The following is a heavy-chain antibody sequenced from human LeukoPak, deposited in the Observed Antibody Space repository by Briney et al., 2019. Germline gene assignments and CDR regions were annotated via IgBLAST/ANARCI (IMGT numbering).Heavy chain of an antibody. Sequence: SETLSLTCTVSGGSISSYYWGWIRQPPGKGLEWIGSIYYSGSTYYNPSLKSRVTISVDTSKNQFSLKLSSVTAADTAVYYCARLDPVSSSFDYWGQGTLVTVSS. V-gene: IGHV4-39*01. CDR2: IYYSGST. CDR3: ARLDPVSSSFDY. CDR1: GGSISSYY. J-gene: IGHJ4*02. D-gene: IGHD6-13*01.